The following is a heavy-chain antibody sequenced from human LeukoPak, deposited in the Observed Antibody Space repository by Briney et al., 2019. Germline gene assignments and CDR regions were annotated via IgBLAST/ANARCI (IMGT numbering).Heavy chain of an antibody. J-gene: IGHJ4*02. CDR1: GFTFSNAW. D-gene: IGHD6-19*01. Sequence: GGSLRLSCAASGFTFSNAWMSWVRQGPRRGVEWVGRIKSKTDGATTDYAAPVKGRFTSSRDDSKNTLYLQMNSLKTEDTAVYYCTTEPKVAAPLTYWGQGTLVTVSS. V-gene: IGHV3-15*01. CDR3: TTEPKVAAPLTY. CDR2: IKSKTDGATT.